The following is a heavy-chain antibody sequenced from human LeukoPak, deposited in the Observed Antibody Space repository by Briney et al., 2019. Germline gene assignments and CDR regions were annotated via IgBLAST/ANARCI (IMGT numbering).Heavy chain of an antibody. Sequence: ASVKDSCKPAGYTFTGYYMHGVRQAPREGLEWMGRINPNSGGTNYAQKFQGRVTMTRDTSISTAYMELSRLRSDDTAVYYCARGDSTGIIDYWGQGTLATVSS. CDR1: GYTFTGYY. CDR2: INPNSGGT. D-gene: IGHD7-27*01. V-gene: IGHV1-2*06. J-gene: IGHJ4*02. CDR3: ARGDSTGIIDY.